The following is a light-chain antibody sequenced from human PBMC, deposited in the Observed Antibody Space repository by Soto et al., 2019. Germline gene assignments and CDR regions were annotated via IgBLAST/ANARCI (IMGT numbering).Light chain of an antibody. J-gene: IGLJ3*02. CDR1: SGSIASNY. CDR2: EDN. CDR3: QSYDSSNRV. V-gene: IGLV6-57*04. Sequence: NFMLTQPHSVSESPGKTVTMSCTRSSGSIASNYVQWYQQRPGSAPTTVIHEDNQRPSGVPDRFSGSIDSSSNSASLTISGLKSEDEADYYCQSYDSSNRVFGGGTKVTVL.